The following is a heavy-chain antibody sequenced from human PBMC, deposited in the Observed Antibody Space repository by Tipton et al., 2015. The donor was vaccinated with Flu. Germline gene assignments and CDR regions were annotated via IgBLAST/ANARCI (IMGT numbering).Heavy chain of an antibody. J-gene: IGHJ4*02. CDR3: ARGESLAGLYYFDY. CDR1: GYTFTSND. CDR2: MNPNSGNT. V-gene: IGHV1-8*01. Sequence: QLVQSGAEVKKPGASVKVSCKASGYTFTSNDIDWVRQATGQGLEWMGWMNPNSGNTGYAQKFQGRVTMTRNTSISTAYMELSSLRSEDTAVHYCARGESLAGLYYFDYWGQGTHVTVSS. D-gene: IGHD1-1*01.